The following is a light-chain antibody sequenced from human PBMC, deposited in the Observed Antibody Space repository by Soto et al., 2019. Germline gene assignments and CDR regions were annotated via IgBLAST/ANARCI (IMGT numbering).Light chain of an antibody. CDR3: QQYNSYPWP. CDR1: QSISSW. CDR2: DAS. V-gene: IGKV1-5*01. J-gene: IGKJ1*01. Sequence: DIQMTQSPSTLSASVGDRVTITCRASQSISSWLAWYQQKPGKAPKLLIYDASRLESGVPSRFSGSGSGTEFPLTISSLQPDDFATYYCQQYNSYPWPFGQGTKVEIK.